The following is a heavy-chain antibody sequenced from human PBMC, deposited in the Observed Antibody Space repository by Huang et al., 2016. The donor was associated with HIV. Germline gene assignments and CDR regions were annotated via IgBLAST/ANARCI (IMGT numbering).Heavy chain of an antibody. CDR3: ASAGDYYPQALIVAY. V-gene: IGHV3-11*04. D-gene: IGHD4-17*01. CDR1: GFTLSDHC. CDR2: INNGGYTI. J-gene: IGHJ4*02. Sequence: QVRLVESGGGFVQPGGSLRLSCTASGFTLSDHCVSCIRQAPGKGLEWVAYINNGGYTIYYGDSVKGRFTISRDNANNSLYLQMNNLRAEDSAVYYCASAGDYYPQALIVAYWGQGTPITVSS.